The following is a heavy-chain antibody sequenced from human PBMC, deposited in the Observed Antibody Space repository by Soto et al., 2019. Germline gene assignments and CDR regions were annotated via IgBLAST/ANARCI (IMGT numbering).Heavy chain of an antibody. Sequence: QVQLVQSGAEVKKPGASVKVSCKASGYTFTSYYMHWVRQAPGQGLEWMGIINPSGGSTSYAQKFKGRVTMTRDTPTSTVYMELSSLRSEDTAVYYCARGPTIFGVVIIAPFDYWGQGTLVTVSS. CDR1: GYTFTSYY. D-gene: IGHD3-3*01. CDR3: ARGPTIFGVVIIAPFDY. CDR2: INPSGGST. J-gene: IGHJ4*02. V-gene: IGHV1-46*03.